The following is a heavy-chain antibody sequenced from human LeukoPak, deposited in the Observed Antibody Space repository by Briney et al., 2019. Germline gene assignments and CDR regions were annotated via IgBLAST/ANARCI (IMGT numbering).Heavy chain of an antibody. CDR3: ARDRTWCSGGSCYSGSYYYGMDV. V-gene: IGHV3-9*01. Sequence: AGGSLRLSCAASGFTFDDYAMHWVRQAPGKGLEWVSGISWNSGSIGYADSVKGRFTISRDNAKNSLYLQMNSLRAEDTAVYYCARDRTWCSGGSCYSGSYYYGMDVWGQGTTVTVSS. J-gene: IGHJ6*02. D-gene: IGHD2-15*01. CDR1: GFTFDDYA. CDR2: ISWNSGSI.